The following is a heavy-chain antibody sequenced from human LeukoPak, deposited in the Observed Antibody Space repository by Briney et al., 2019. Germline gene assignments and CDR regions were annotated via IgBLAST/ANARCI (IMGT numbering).Heavy chain of an antibody. CDR2: IYYSGST. D-gene: IGHD4-17*01. J-gene: IGHJ4*02. CDR3: ARGIYGDYAPSPFDY. V-gene: IGHV4-59*01. Sequence: SETLSLTCTVPGGSISSYYWSSLRQPPGKGLEWVGYIYYSGSTNYNPSLKSRVTISVDTSKNQFSLKLSSVTAADTAVYYCARGIYGDYAPSPFDYGGQGTLVTVSA. CDR1: GGSISSYY.